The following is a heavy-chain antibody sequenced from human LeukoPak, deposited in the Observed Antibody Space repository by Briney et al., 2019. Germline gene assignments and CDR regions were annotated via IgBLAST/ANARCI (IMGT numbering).Heavy chain of an antibody. D-gene: IGHD3-10*01. V-gene: IGHV3-23*01. CDR3: AKWFGEPFFDY. J-gene: IGHJ4*02. Sequence: GGSLRLSCAASGFTFSNYAMSWVRQAPGKGLEWVSGISGSGGSTYYAESVKGRFTISRDNSKNTLYLQMNSLRAEDTALHYCAKWFGEPFFDYWGQGTLVTVPS. CDR1: GFTFSNYA. CDR2: ISGSGGST.